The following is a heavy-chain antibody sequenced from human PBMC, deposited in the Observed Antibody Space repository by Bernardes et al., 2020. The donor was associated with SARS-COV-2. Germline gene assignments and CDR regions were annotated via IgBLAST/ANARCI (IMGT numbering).Heavy chain of an antibody. V-gene: IGHV4-59*01. Sequence: SETLSLTCTVSGGSISSNYWSWIRQPPGKGLEWIGYIYYSGGTNYNPSLESRVTISVDTSKNQFSLNLSSVTAADTAVYYCARDQASYYYYYMDVWGKGTTVTVSS. CDR1: GGSISSNY. CDR2: IYYSGGT. CDR3: ARDQASYYYYYMDV. D-gene: IGHD5-12*01. J-gene: IGHJ6*03.